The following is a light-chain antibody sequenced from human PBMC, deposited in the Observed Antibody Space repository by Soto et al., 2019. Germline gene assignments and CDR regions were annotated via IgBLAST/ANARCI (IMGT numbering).Light chain of an antibody. Sequence: EIVLTQSPGTLSLSPGERATLSCRASQSVSSSYLAWYQQKPGQAPRLLIYGASSRATGIPDRFSGSGSGTDFTLTISRLEPEDFAVYYCQQCRSSPITFGQGTRLEMK. V-gene: IGKV3-20*01. J-gene: IGKJ5*01. CDR2: GAS. CDR3: QQCRSSPIT. CDR1: QSVSSSY.